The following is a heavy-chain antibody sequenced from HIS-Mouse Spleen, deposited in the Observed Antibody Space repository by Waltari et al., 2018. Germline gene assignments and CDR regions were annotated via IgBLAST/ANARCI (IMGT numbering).Heavy chain of an antibody. CDR3: ARIQAGKLELPFDY. J-gene: IGHJ4*02. CDR1: GFSLSTRGMF. CDR2: IDWDDDK. V-gene: IGHV2-70*15. D-gene: IGHD1-7*01. Sequence: QVTLRESGPALVKPTQTLTLTCTFSGFSLSTRGMFVSWIRQPPGKALEWLARIDWDDDKYYSTSLKTRLTISKDTSKNQVVLTMTNMDPVDTATYYCARIQAGKLELPFDYWGQGTLVTVSS.